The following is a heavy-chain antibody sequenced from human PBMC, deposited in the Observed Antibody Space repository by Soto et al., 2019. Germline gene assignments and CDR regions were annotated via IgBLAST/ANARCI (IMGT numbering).Heavy chain of an antibody. CDR1: GGSISSSNW. CDR2: ISHSGST. J-gene: IGHJ6*02. Sequence: QVQLQESGPGLVKPSGTLSLTCAVSGGSISSSNWWSWVRQPPGKGLEWIGEISHSGSTNYNPSLNSRVTISVDKSKNQFSLKLSSVTAADTAVYYCARVSGSYYYGMDVWGQGITVTVSS. CDR3: ARVSGSYYYGMDV. D-gene: IGHD1-26*01. V-gene: IGHV4-4*02.